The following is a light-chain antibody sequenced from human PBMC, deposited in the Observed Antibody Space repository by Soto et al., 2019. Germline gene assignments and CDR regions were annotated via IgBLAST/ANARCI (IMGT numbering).Light chain of an antibody. CDR3: QSYDSSLSGSV. CDR1: SSNIGAGYD. J-gene: IGLJ3*02. CDR2: GNS. Sequence: QLVLTQPPSVSGAPGQRVTISWTGSSSNIGAGYDVHWYQQLPGTAPKLLIYGNSNRPSGVPDRFSGSKSGTSASLAITGLQAEDEADYYCQSYDSSLSGSVFGGGTKLTVL. V-gene: IGLV1-40*01.